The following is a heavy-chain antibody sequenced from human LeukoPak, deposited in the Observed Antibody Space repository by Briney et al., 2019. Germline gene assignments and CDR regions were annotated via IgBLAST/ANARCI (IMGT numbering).Heavy chain of an antibody. Sequence: GESLKISCKGSGYSFTNYWIGWVRQMPGKGLEWMGIIYPGDSDTRYSPSFRGQVTISADKSISTAYLQWSSLKASDTAMYYCARRGYCSGGDCFSNVFDIWGQGTVVTVSS. CDR3: ARRGYCSGGDCFSNVFDI. CDR2: IYPGDSDT. D-gene: IGHD2-15*01. V-gene: IGHV5-51*01. J-gene: IGHJ3*02. CDR1: GYSFTNYW.